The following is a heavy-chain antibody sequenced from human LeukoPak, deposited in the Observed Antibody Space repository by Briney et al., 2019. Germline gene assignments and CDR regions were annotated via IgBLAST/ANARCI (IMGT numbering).Heavy chain of an antibody. J-gene: IGHJ6*03. V-gene: IGHV3-21*01. CDR2: ISSSSSYI. CDR3: ARFFSTLGQLLWFGELSRYYYYYYMDV. Sequence: PGGSLRLSCAASGFSFSSYSMNWVRQAPGKGLEWVSSISSSSSYIYYADSVKGRFTISRDNATNSLYLQMNSLRAEDTAVYYCARFFSTLGQLLWFGELSRYYYYYYMDVWGKGTTVTISS. CDR1: GFSFSSYS. D-gene: IGHD3-10*01.